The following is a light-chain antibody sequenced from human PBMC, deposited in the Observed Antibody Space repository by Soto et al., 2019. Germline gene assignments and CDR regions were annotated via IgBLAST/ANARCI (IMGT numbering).Light chain of an antibody. J-gene: IGLJ1*01. CDR2: DVS. V-gene: IGLV2-14*01. CDR1: SSDFGGYNY. Sequence: QSALTQPASVSGSPGQSITISCTGNSSDFGGYNYVSWYQQHPGKAPKLMIYDVSNRPSGVSNRFSGSKSGNTASLTISGLQAEDEADYYCSSYTSSSIPYVFGTGTKVTVL. CDR3: SSYTSSSIPYV.